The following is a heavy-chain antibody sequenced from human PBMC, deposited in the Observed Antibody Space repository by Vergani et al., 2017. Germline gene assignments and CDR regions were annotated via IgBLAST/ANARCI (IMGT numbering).Heavy chain of an antibody. V-gene: IGHV3-23*01. CDR1: GFTFSSYA. CDR3: AKADGLRYFDWLLFFY. D-gene: IGHD3-9*01. CDR2: ISGSGGST. Sequence: EVQLLESGGGLVQPGGSLRLSCAASGFTFSSYAMSWVRQAPGKGLEWVSAISGSGGSTYYADSMKGRFTISRDNSKNTLYLQMNSLRAEDTAVYYCAKADGLRYFDWLLFFYWGQGTLVTVSS. J-gene: IGHJ4*02.